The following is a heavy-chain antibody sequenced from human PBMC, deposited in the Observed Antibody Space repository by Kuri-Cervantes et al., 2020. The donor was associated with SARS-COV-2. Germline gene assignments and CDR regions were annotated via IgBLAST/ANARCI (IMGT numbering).Heavy chain of an antibody. Sequence: GESLKISCAASGFTFSSYNMHWVRQAPGKGREYVSAISSNGSSTYYANSVKGRFTISRDNSKNTLYLQMGSLRAEDMAVYYCARAHTHEENDFWSGYYDTFYYYYMDVWGKGTTVTVSS. CDR3: ARAHTHEENDFWSGYYDTFYYYYMDV. D-gene: IGHD3-3*01. J-gene: IGHJ6*03. V-gene: IGHV3-64*01. CDR1: GFTFSSYN. CDR2: ISSNGSST.